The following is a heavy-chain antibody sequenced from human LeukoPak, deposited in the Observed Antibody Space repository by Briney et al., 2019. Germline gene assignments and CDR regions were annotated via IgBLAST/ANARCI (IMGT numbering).Heavy chain of an antibody. Sequence: GGSLRLSCVGAGFTFSSYHMNWVRQAPGKVLEWVSYISSSSSTIYYADSVKGRFTISRDNPQTSLYLQTTSLRAEDTAVYYCARAQYYSDSTGYYYLHYWGQGTLVTVSS. J-gene: IGHJ4*02. CDR1: GFTFSSYH. D-gene: IGHD3-22*01. CDR3: ARAQYYSDSTGYYYLHY. CDR2: ISSSSSTI. V-gene: IGHV3-48*01.